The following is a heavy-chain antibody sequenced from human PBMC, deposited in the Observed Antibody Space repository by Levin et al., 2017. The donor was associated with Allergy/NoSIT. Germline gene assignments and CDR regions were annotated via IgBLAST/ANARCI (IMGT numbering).Heavy chain of an antibody. CDR1: GGSFSGYY. J-gene: IGHJ5*02. V-gene: IGHV4-34*01. CDR3: AREPGYCSSGSCYGGWFDP. D-gene: IGHD2-15*01. Sequence: PGGSLRLSCAVYGGSFSGYYWSWIRQPPGKGLEWIGEITPRGSTIYNPSLKSRVTISLDTSKNQLSLRLTSVAAADTAVYYCAREPGYCSSGSCYGGWFDPWGQGTLVTVSS. CDR2: ITPRGST.